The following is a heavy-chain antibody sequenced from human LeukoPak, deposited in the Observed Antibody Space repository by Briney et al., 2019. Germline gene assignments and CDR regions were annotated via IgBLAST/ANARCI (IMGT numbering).Heavy chain of an antibody. CDR1: GFTFSSYA. V-gene: IGHV3-23*01. D-gene: IGHD2/OR15-2a*01. Sequence: GGSLRLSCAASGFTFSSYAMNWVRQAPGKGLEWVSAISGGAYNTYYADSVKGRFTISRDNSKNTLYLQMNSLRAEDTAVYYCAKNIAAYVYDAFDIWGQGTTVTVSS. CDR2: ISGGAYNT. CDR3: AKNIAAYVYDAFDI. J-gene: IGHJ3*02.